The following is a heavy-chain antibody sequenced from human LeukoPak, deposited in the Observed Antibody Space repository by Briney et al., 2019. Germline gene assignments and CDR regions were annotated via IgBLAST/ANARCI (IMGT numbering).Heavy chain of an antibody. CDR2: ISYDGGNR. Sequence: GGSLRLSCAASGFIFSNYAMHWVRQAPGKGLEWVAIISYDGGNRYYADSVKDRFTISRDNSKSTLYLQMNSLRAEDTAIYYCARVDSSGWYWCSFDDWGQGTLVTVSS. J-gene: IGHJ4*02. CDR3: ARVDSSGWYWCSFDD. D-gene: IGHD6-19*01. V-gene: IGHV3-30-3*01. CDR1: GFIFSNYA.